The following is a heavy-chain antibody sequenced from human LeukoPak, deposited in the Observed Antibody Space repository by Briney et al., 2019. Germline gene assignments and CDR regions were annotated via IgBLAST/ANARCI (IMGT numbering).Heavy chain of an antibody. CDR2: IIPIFGTA. CDR3: ASFDYYDSSGYVSFDY. Sequence: EASVKVSCKASGGTFSSYAISWVRQAPGQGLEWMGGIIPIFGTANYAQKFQGRVTITADESTSTAYMELSSLRSEDTAVYYCASFDYYDSSGYVSFDYWGQGTLVTVSS. V-gene: IGHV1-69*13. D-gene: IGHD3-22*01. J-gene: IGHJ4*02. CDR1: GGTFSSYA.